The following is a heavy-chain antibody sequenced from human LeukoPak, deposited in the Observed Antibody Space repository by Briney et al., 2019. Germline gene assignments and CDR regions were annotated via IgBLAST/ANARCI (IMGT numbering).Heavy chain of an antibody. CDR3: ARESYYYDSSGPDGAFDI. CDR2: INWNGGST. D-gene: IGHD3-22*01. V-gene: IGHV3-20*04. CDR1: GFTFDDYG. J-gene: IGHJ3*02. Sequence: PGGSLRLSCAASGFTFDDYGMSWVRQAPGKGLEWVSGINWNGGSTGYADSVKGRFTISRDNAKNPLYLQMNSLRAEDTALYYCARESYYYDSSGPDGAFDIWGQGTMVTVSS.